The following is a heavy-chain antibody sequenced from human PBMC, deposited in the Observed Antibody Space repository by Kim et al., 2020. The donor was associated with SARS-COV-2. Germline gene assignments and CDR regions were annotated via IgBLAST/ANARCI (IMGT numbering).Heavy chain of an antibody. CDR3: ARLYSGIRHWYFDL. Sequence: SETLSLTCTVSGGSISSSSYYWGWIRQPPGKGLEWIGSIYYSGSTYYNPSLKSRVTISVDTSKNQFSLKLSSVTAADTAVYYCARLYSGIRHWYFDLWGRGTLVTVSS. V-gene: IGHV4-39*01. CDR2: IYYSGST. J-gene: IGHJ2*01. D-gene: IGHD3-10*01. CDR1: GGSISSSSYY.